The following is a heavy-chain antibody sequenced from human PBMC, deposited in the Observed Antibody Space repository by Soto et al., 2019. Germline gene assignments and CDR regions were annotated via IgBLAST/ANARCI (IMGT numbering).Heavy chain of an antibody. CDR1: GFSFSNFA. D-gene: IGHD1-26*01. V-gene: IGHV3-23*01. CDR2: IRGSGAES. Sequence: EVQLLQSGGDLVQPGGSLRVSCVASGFSFSNFAMSWVRQAPGKGLEWVPGIRGSGAESHYADSVRGRFTISRDNSKNTVYLEMHRLNVGDTAVYYCARSEGADGVVWFDTWGQGTLVTVSS. J-gene: IGHJ5*02. CDR3: ARSEGADGVVWFDT.